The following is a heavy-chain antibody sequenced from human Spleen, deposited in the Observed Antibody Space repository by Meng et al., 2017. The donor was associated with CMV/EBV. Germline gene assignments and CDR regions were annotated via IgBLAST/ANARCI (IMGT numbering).Heavy chain of an antibody. Sequence: CAVYGGSFSGYYWSWIRQPPGKGLEWIGEINHSGSTNYNPSLKSRVTISVDTSKNQFSLKLSSVTAADTAMYYCARYDILTGYAWNWGQGTLVTVSS. D-gene: IGHD3-9*01. CDR2: INHSGST. CDR3: ARYDILTGYAWN. J-gene: IGHJ4*02. CDR1: GGSFSGYY. V-gene: IGHV4-34*01.